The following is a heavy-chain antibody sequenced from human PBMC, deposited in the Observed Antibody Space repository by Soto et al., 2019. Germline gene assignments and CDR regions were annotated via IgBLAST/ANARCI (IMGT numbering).Heavy chain of an antibody. CDR1: GGTFSSYA. CDR3: ARGLGYCSSTSCYAFDP. D-gene: IGHD2-2*01. V-gene: IGHV1-69*01. Sequence: VQLVQSGAEVKKPGSSVKVSCKASGGTFSSYAISWVRQAPGQGLEWMGGIIPIFGTANYAQKFQGRVTITADESTSTAYMELSSLRSEDTAVYYCARGLGYCSSTSCYAFDPWGQGTLVTVSS. CDR2: IIPIFGTA. J-gene: IGHJ5*02.